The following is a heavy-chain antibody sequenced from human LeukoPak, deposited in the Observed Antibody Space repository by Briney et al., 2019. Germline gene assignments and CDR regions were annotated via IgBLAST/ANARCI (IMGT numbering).Heavy chain of an antibody. Sequence: SGTLSLTCAVSGGSISSSNWWSWVRQPPGKGLEWIGEIYHSGSTNYNPSLKSRVTISVDKSKNQFSLKLSSVTAADTAVYYCARSSGWYLCYFDYWGQGTLVTVSS. V-gene: IGHV4-4*02. J-gene: IGHJ4*02. CDR3: ARSSGWYLCYFDY. CDR2: IYHSGST. CDR1: GGSISSSNW. D-gene: IGHD6-19*01.